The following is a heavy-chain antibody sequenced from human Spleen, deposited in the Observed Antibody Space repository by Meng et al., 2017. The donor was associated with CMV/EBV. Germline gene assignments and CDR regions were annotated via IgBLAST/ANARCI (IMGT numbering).Heavy chain of an antibody. J-gene: IGHJ4*02. D-gene: IGHD5-18*01. CDR1: GYTFTNYG. Sequence: SGYTFTNYGISWVRQAPGQGLEWMGWISAYNGNTDSAQQLQGRVTMTTDTSTSTAYMELRSLRSDDTAVYYCARWGKVDTAMVTTDYWGQGTLVTVSS. CDR2: ISAYNGNT. CDR3: ARWGKVDTAMVTTDY. V-gene: IGHV1-18*01.